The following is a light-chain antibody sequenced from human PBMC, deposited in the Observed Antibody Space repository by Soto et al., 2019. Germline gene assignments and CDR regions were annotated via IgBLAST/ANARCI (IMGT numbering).Light chain of an antibody. CDR2: NAS. CDR1: QSVTSSS. J-gene: IGKJ5*01. CDR3: HHYGSSPPIT. V-gene: IGKV3-20*01. Sequence: EIVLTQSPGTLSLSPGERATLSCRASQSVTSSSLAWYQHKPGQAPRLLIYNASYRATGIPDRFSGSGSGTDFTLTISRLEPEDFAVYFCHHYGSSPPITFGQGTRLEIK.